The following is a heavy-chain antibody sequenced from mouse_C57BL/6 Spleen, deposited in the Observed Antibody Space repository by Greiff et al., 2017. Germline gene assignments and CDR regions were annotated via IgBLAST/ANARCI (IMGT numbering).Heavy chain of an antibody. CDR3: ARGGLLPYWYFDV. V-gene: IGHV1-80*01. Sequence: VKLMESGAELVKPGASVKISCKASGYAFSSYWMNWVKQRPGKGLEWIGQIYPGDGDTNYNGKFKGKATLTADKSSSTAYMQLSSLTSEDSAVYFCARGGLLPYWYFDVWGTGTTVTVSS. D-gene: IGHD1-1*01. CDR2: IYPGDGDT. J-gene: IGHJ1*03. CDR1: GYAFSSYW.